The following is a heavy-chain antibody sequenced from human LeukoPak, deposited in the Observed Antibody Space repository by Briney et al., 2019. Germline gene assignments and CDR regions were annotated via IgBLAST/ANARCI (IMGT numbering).Heavy chain of an antibody. CDR2: ISASETSI. D-gene: IGHD6-19*01. J-gene: IGHJ4*02. V-gene: IGHV3-48*03. CDR3: VRDNLENQWLERSY. CDR1: GFTFSLYN. Sequence: GGSLRLSCAASGFTFSLYNMNWVRQAPGKGLEWVSQISASETSIKYADSVRGRSTISRDNVKNSVYLQMNSLRAEDTAIYYCVRDNLENQWLERSYWGQGTLVTVSS.